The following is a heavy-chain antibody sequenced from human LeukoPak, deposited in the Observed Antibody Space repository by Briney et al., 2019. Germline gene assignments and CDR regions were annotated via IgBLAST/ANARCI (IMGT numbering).Heavy chain of an antibody. Sequence: SQTLSLTCTVSGGSISSGGYYWRWIRQHPGKGLEWIGYIYYSGSTYYNPSLKSRVTISVDTSKNQFTLKLSSVTAADTAVYYCARDYGGGFDPWGQGTLVTVSS. V-gene: IGHV4-31*03. CDR1: GGSISSGGYY. CDR2: IYYSGST. CDR3: ARDYGGGFDP. J-gene: IGHJ5*02. D-gene: IGHD3-10*01.